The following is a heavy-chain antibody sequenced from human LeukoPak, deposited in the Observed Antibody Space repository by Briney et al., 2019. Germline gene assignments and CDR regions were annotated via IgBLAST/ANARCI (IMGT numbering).Heavy chain of an antibody. CDR2: ISGSGGST. D-gene: IGHD1-26*01. CDR1: GFTFSSYS. CDR3: AKDHLVGATLGAY. V-gene: IGHV3-23*01. Sequence: PGGSLRLSCAASGFTFSSYSMNWVRQAPGKGLEWVSAISGSGGSTYYADSVKGRFTISRDNSKNTLYLQMNSLRAEDTAVYYCAKDHLVGATLGAYWGQGTLVTVSS. J-gene: IGHJ4*02.